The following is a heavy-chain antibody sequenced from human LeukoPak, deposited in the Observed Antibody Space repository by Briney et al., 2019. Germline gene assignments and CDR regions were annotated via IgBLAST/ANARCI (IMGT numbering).Heavy chain of an antibody. D-gene: IGHD6-13*01. V-gene: IGHV3-7*03. CDR3: ARDHSSSWYYFDY. J-gene: IGHJ4*02. CDR2: IKRDGSEK. CDR1: GFTFSNYW. Sequence: GGSLRLSCAASGFTFSNYWMSWVRQAPGKGLEWVANIKRDGSEKYYVDSVKGRFTISRDNARDSLYLQMNSLRAEDTAVYYCARDHSSSWYYFDYWGQGTLVTVSS.